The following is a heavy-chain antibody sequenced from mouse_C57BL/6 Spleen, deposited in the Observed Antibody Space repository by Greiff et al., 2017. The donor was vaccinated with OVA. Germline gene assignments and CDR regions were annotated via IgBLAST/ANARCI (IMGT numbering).Heavy chain of an antibody. CDR2: ISYDGSN. V-gene: IGHV3-6*01. CDR3: ARGWDVYAMDY. J-gene: IGHJ4*01. D-gene: IGHD4-1*01. CDR1: GYSITSGYY. Sequence: EVQLQQSGPGLVKPSQSLSLTCSVTGYSITSGYYWNWIRQFPGNKLEWMGYISYDGSNNYNPSLKNRIPITRDTSKNQFFLKLNSVTTEDTATYYCARGWDVYAMDYWGQGTSVTVSS.